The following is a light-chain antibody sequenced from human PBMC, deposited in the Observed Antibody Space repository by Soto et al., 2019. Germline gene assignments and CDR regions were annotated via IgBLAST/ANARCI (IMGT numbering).Light chain of an antibody. V-gene: IGLV1-47*02. CDR1: SSNIGSNS. J-gene: IGLJ3*02. CDR3: AAWDDSLSGDWV. CDR2: SNN. Sequence: QSVLTQPPSASGTPGQRVTISCSGSSSNIGSNSVYWYQQLPGTAPNLLIYSNNQRPSGVPDRFSGSKSGTSASLAISGLRSEDEADYYCAAWDDSLSGDWVFGGGTKLTVL.